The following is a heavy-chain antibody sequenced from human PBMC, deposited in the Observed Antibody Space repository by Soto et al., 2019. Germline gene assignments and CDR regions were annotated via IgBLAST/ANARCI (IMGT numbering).Heavy chain of an antibody. D-gene: IGHD1-26*01. CDR3: ARSGEHPLDY. V-gene: IGHV1-18*01. CDR2: STHTGNT. J-gene: IGHJ4*02. CDR1: GYAFPHYV. Sequence: ASVKVSCKTSGYAFPHYVINWVRQAPGHGLEWMGFSTHTGNTNYAQNFQGGVVLTTDTSTSTAYMEVTSLRSDDTAVYYCARSGEHPLDYWGQGTPVTVSS.